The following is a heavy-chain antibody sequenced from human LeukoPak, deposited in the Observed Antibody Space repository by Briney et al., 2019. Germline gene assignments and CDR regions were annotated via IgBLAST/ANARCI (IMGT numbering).Heavy chain of an antibody. Sequence: GASVKVSCKASGYTFTSYYMHWVRQAPGQGLEWMGIINPSSGSTSYAQKFQGRVTMTRDTSTSTVYMELSSLRSEDTAVYYCARDRRGYCSSTSCSNWFDPWGQGTLVTVSS. CDR1: GYTFTSYY. J-gene: IGHJ5*02. D-gene: IGHD2-2*01. CDR3: ARDRRGYCSSTSCSNWFDP. CDR2: INPSSGST. V-gene: IGHV1-46*01.